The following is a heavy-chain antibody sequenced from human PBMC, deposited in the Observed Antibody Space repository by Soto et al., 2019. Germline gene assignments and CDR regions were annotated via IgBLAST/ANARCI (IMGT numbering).Heavy chain of an antibody. CDR1: GGSFSGYY. Sequence: PAETLSLTCAVYGGSFSGYYWSWIRQPPGKGLEWIGEINHSGSTNYNPSLKSRVTISVDTSKNQFSLKLSSVPAAHTAVYYYARGLYYDFWSGYFPNWYFDLWGRGTLVTVSS. D-gene: IGHD3-3*01. V-gene: IGHV4-34*01. J-gene: IGHJ2*01. CDR2: INHSGST. CDR3: ARGLYYDFWSGYFPNWYFDL.